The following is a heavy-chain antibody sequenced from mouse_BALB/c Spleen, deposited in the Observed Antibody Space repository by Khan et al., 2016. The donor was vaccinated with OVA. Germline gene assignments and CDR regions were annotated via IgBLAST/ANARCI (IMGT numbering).Heavy chain of an antibody. D-gene: IGHD2-1*01. V-gene: IGHV5-6-4*01. Sequence: EVQLVESGGGLVKPGGSLKLSCAASGFTFSSYTMSWVRQTPEKRLEWVATISSGGTYTYYVDSVEGRFTLSRDNAKNTLYLEMTSLKDEDTAIYYCTRGDDYYDNPYAMDFWGQGTSVTVSS. J-gene: IGHJ4*01. CDR1: GFTFSSYT. CDR2: ISSGGTYT. CDR3: TRGDDYYDNPYAMDF.